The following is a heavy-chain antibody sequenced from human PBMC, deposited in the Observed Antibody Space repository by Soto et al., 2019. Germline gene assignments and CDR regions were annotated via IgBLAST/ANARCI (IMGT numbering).Heavy chain of an antibody. D-gene: IGHD6-13*01. CDR3: ARGGPETGSSWYRRTYYYYYGMDV. CDR2: MNPNSGNT. Sequence: ASVKVSCKASGYTFTSYDINWVRQATGQGLEWMGWMNPNSGNTGYAQKFQGRVTMTRNTSISTAYMELSSLRSEDTAVYYCARGGPETGSSWYRRTYYYYYGMDVWGKGTTVTVSS. CDR1: GYTFTSYD. V-gene: IGHV1-8*01. J-gene: IGHJ6*04.